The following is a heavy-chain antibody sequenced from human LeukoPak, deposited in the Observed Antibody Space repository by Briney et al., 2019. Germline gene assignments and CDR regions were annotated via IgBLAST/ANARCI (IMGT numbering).Heavy chain of an antibody. J-gene: IGHJ6*03. V-gene: IGHV3-21*04. CDR1: GFTFSTYN. Sequence: VGSLRLSCAASGFTFSTYNMIWVRQAPGQGLQWVSSITTGGVYEYYADSVKGRFTISRDSAKNSLFLQMDSLRAEDTAMYYCAREYFMDVWGKGTTVTVSS. CDR2: ITTGGVYE. CDR3: AREYFMDV.